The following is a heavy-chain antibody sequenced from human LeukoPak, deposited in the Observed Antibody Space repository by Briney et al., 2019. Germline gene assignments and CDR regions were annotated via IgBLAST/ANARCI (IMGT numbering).Heavy chain of an antibody. D-gene: IGHD3-10*01. CDR2: IIPIFGTA. V-gene: IGHV1-69*01. Sequence: SVKVSCKASGGTFSSYAISWVRQAPGQGLEWMGGIIPIFGTANYAQKFQGRVTITADESTSTAYMELSSLRSEDTAVYYCARVYGSGKSARHFYYYYMDVWGKGTTVTVSS. CDR1: GGTFSSYA. CDR3: ARVYGSGKSARHFYYYYMDV. J-gene: IGHJ6*03.